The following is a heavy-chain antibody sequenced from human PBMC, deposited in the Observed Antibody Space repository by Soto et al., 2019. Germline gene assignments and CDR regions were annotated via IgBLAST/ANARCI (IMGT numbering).Heavy chain of an antibody. CDR2: IDTSGHST. CDR3: ARDGVPVVASSSNFYYGMDV. J-gene: IGHJ6*02. D-gene: IGHD2-15*01. Sequence: GGSLRLSCEASGFVFTNFWMHWVRHVPGKGLVWVARIDTSGHSTNYAESVKGRFTISRDNAWNSVHLQMHSLRAEDTAVYYCARDGVPVVASSSNFYYGMDVWGQGTTVTVSS. CDR1: GFVFTNFW. V-gene: IGHV3-74*01.